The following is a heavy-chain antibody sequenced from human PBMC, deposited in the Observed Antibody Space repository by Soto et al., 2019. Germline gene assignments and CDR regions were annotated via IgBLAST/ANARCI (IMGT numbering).Heavy chain of an antibody. CDR2: ISAYNGNT. V-gene: IGHV1-18*01. Sequence: QVQLVQSGAQVKKPGASVKVSCKASGYTFTSYDISWVRQAPGQGLEWMGWISAYNGNTNYAQKIQGRVTTSTATPQSTAYLELRCLSSHDTAVYFCARGGTPIDCWHQVPMASVSS. CDR3: ARGGTPIDC. J-gene: IGHJ4*02. CDR1: GYTFTSYD.